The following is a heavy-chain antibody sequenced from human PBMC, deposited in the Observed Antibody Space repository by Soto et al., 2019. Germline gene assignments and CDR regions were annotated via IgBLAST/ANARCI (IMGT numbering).Heavy chain of an antibody. CDR3: AGLDSHLGMDV. Sequence: PSETLSLTCTVSGVSISSYYWSCIRQPPGKGLEWIGYIYYSGSTNYSPSLKSRVTISVDTSKNQFSLKLSSVTAADTAVYYCAGLDSHLGMDVWGQGTTVIVSS. V-gene: IGHV4-59*01. CDR1: GVSISSYY. D-gene: IGHD3-9*01. J-gene: IGHJ6*02. CDR2: IYYSGST.